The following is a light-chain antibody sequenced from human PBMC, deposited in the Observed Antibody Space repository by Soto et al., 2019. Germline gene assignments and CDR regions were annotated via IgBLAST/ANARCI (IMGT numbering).Light chain of an antibody. CDR1: SSDIGGYNY. CDR2: EVI. Sequence: QSALTQPPSASGSPGQSVTISCTGTSSDIGGYNYVSWYQQHPGKAPKLMIYEVIKRPSGVPDRFSGSKSGNTASLTVSGLQPEDEADYYCSSFAGNVNLFYVFGPGTKLTVL. CDR3: SSFAGNVNLFYV. J-gene: IGLJ1*01. V-gene: IGLV2-8*01.